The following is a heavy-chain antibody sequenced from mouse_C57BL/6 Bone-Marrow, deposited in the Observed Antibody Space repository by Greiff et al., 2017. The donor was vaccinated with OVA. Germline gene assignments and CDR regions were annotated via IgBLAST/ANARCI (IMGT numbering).Heavy chain of an antibody. CDR2: IYPGDGDT. J-gene: IGHJ4*01. CDR3: ARKPPYPHGAMDY. D-gene: IGHD2-10*01. Sequence: QVQLQQSGPELVKPGASVEISCKASGYAFSSSWMNWVKQRPGKGLEWIGRIYPGDGDTNYNGKFKGKATLTADKSSSTAYMQLSSLTSEDSAVYFCARKPPYPHGAMDYWGQGTSVTVSS. CDR1: GYAFSSSW. V-gene: IGHV1-82*01.